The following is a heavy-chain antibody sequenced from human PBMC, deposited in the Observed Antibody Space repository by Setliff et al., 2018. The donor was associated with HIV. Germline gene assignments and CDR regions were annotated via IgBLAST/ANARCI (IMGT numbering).Heavy chain of an antibody. CDR3: AREMQQHLVFDY. CDR2: IKQDGSEK. Sequence: PGGSLRLSCAASGFTFSTYWMTWVRQAPGKGLEWVANIKQDGSEKNYVDSVKGRFSISRDNAKKSLYLQMNSLRVEDTAVYYCAREMQQHLVFDYWGQGALVTVSS. D-gene: IGHD6-13*01. J-gene: IGHJ4*02. V-gene: IGHV3-7*03. CDR1: GFTFSTYW.